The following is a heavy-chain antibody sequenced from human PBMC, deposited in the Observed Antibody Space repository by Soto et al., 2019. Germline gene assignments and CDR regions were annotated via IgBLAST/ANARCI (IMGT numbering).Heavy chain of an antibody. CDR3: TRHTPGIAVAGENFDY. CDR1: GFTFSGSA. V-gene: IGHV3-73*01. D-gene: IGHD6-19*01. Sequence: GGSLRLACAASGFTFSGSAMHWVRQAPGKGLEWVGRIRSKANSYATAYAASVKGRFTISRDDSKNTAYLQMNSLKTEDTAVYYCTRHTPGIAVAGENFDYWGQGTLVTVSS. J-gene: IGHJ4*02. CDR2: IRSKANSYAT.